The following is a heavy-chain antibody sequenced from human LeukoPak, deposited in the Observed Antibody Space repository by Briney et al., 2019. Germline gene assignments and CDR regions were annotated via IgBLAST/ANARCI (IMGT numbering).Heavy chain of an antibody. J-gene: IGHJ4*02. Sequence: MSSGTLSLTCAVSGGSISSSNWWSWVRQPPGKGLEWIGEIYHSGSTNYNPSLKSRVTISVDTSKNQFSLKLSSVTAADTAVYYCARVNPYSSGWGYDYWGQGTLVTVSS. CDR1: GGSISSSNW. V-gene: IGHV4-4*02. D-gene: IGHD6-19*01. CDR3: ARVNPYSSGWGYDY. CDR2: IYHSGST.